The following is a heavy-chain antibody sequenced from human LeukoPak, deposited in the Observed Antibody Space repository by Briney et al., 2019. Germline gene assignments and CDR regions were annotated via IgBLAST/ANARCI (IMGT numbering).Heavy chain of an antibody. D-gene: IGHD2-2*01. V-gene: IGHV1-18*01. CDR1: GYTFTSYG. CDR2: ISAYNGNT. J-gene: IGHJ4*02. CDR3: ARESGYCSSTSCLLFDY. Sequence: ASVKVSCTASGYTFTSYGISWVRQAPGQGLEWMGWISAYNGNTNYAQKLQGRVTMTTDTSTSTAYMELRSLRSDDTVVYYCARESGYCSSTSCLLFDYWGQGTLVPVSS.